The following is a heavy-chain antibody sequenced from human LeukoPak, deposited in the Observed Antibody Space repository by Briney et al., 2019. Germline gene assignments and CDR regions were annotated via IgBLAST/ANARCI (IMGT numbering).Heavy chain of an antibody. CDR3: ATEDMDRSGYYYGAFDI. J-gene: IGHJ3*02. V-gene: IGHV3-11*06. CDR2: ISSSSSYI. D-gene: IGHD3-22*01. Sequence: GGSLRLSCAASGYTFSDYYMSWTRQAPGKGPEWVSYISSSSSYIYYADSVKGRFTISRDNAKNSLYLQMNSLRAEDTAVYYCATEDMDRSGYYYGAFDIWGQGTMVTVSS. CDR1: GYTFSDYY.